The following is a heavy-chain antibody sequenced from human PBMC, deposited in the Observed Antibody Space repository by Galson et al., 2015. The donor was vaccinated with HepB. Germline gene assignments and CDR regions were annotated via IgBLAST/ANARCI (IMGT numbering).Heavy chain of an antibody. CDR1: GFTFSSYG. CDR2: ISYDGDNK. D-gene: IGHD6-19*01. CDR3: AKCRGTGWDIYYFDY. Sequence: SLRLSCAASGFTFSSYGMQWVRQAPGKGLEWVAFISYDGDNKNYADSVKGRFTFSRDNSKNTLYLQMNSLRPEDTAVYYCAKCRGTGWDIYYFDYWGQGTLVTVSS. V-gene: IGHV3-30*18. J-gene: IGHJ4*02.